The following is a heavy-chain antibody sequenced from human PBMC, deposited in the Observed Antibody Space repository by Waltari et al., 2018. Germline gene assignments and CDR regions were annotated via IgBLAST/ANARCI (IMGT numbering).Heavy chain of an antibody. J-gene: IGHJ6*03. V-gene: IGHV3-23*04. CDR2: ISGSGGST. CDR1: GFTFSSYA. CDR3: ARDSWASHTGVVTYYYHMDV. Sequence: EVQLVESGGGLVQPGGSLRLSCAASGFTFSSYAMSWVRQAPGKGLEWVSAISGSGGSTYYADSVKGRFTISRDNSKNTLYLQINSLRPEDTAVYHCARDSWASHTGVVTYYYHMDVWGKGTTVTVSS. D-gene: IGHD5-18*01.